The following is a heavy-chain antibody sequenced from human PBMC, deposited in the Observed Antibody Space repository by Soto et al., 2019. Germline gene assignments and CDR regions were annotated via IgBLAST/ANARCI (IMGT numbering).Heavy chain of an antibody. CDR2: ISYDGSNK. CDR3: ASPLLIWLGGPFDY. Sequence: PVGSLRLSCASSVFTFSSYAMHCVRQSPGKWLEWVAVISYDGSNKYYADSVKGRFTISRDNSKNTLYLQMNSLRAEDTAVYYCASPLLIWLGGPFDYWGQGTLVTVSS. D-gene: IGHD3-10*01. J-gene: IGHJ4*02. V-gene: IGHV3-30-3*01. CDR1: VFTFSSYA.